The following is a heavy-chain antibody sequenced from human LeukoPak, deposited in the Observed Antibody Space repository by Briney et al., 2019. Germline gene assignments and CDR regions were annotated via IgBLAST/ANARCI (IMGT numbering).Heavy chain of an antibody. Sequence: GGSLRLSCAASGFTFSTYGMHWVRQAPGKGLDWVAFIRYDGSEGYYADSVKDRFTVSRDNSKNRMYSQMNNLRAEDTAIYYCAKVGYGWYEVDYWGQGTLVTVSS. CDR2: IRYDGSEG. CDR1: GFTFSTYG. D-gene: IGHD6-19*01. J-gene: IGHJ4*02. V-gene: IGHV3-30*02. CDR3: AKVGYGWYEVDY.